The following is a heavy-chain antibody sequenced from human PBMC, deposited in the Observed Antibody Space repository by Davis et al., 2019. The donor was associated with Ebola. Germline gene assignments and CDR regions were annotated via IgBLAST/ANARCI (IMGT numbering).Heavy chain of an antibody. CDR3: TTALRWWY. V-gene: IGHV3-15*07. J-gene: IGHJ4*02. CDR2: IKSKPDGGTT. CDR1: GFTFTNAW. D-gene: IGHD4-23*01. Sequence: GESLKISCAGSGFTFTNAWMNCVRQVPGKGLEWVGRIKSKPDGGTTDYAAPVKGRFTISRDDSKNTLYLQMNSLKTEDTAVYYCTTALRWWYWGQGTLVTVSS.